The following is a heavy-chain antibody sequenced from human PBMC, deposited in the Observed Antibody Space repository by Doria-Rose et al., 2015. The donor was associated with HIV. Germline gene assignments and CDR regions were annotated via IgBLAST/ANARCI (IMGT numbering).Heavy chain of an antibody. CDR2: IFSDDGR. D-gene: IGHD6-13*01. V-gene: IGHV2-26*01. CDR3: ARIKSSRWYHKYYFDF. J-gene: IGHJ4*02. Sequence: ESGPVLVKPTETLTPTCTVSGVSLSSPGMGVSWIRQPPGKALEWLANIFSDDGRSYKTSLKSRLTISRGTSKRQVVLTMTDMDPVDTATYYCARIKSSRWYHKYYFDFWGRGTLVIVSA. CDR1: GVSLSSPGMG.